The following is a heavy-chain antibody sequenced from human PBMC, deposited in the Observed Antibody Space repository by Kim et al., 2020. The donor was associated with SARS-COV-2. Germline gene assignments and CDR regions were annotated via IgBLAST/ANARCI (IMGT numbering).Heavy chain of an antibody. J-gene: IGHJ4*02. CDR1: GFTFSSYG. Sequence: GGSLRLSCAASGFTFSSYGMHWVRQAPGKGLEWVAVIWYDGSNKYYADSVKGRFTISRDNSKNTLYLQMNSLRAEDTAVYYCARAGYCSGGSCHRRYYFDYWGQGTLVTVSS. CDR3: ARAGYCSGGSCHRRYYFDY. CDR2: IWYDGSNK. V-gene: IGHV3-33*01. D-gene: IGHD2-15*01.